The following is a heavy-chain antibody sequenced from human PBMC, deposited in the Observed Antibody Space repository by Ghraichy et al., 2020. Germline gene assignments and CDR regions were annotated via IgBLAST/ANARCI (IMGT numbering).Heavy chain of an antibody. Sequence: GSLRLSCAVSGYSISSGYYWGWIRQPPGKGLEWIGSIYHSGSTYYNPSLKSRVTISVDTSKNQFSLKLSSVTAADTAVYYCARVRDGYNEDWGQGTLVTVSS. V-gene: IGHV4-38-2*01. J-gene: IGHJ4*02. D-gene: IGHD5-24*01. CDR3: ARVRDGYNED. CDR1: GYSISSGYY. CDR2: IYHSGST.